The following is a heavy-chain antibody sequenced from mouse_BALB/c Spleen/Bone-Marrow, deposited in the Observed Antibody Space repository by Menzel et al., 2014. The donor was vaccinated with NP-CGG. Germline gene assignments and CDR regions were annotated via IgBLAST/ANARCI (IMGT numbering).Heavy chain of an antibody. Sequence: DVKLVESGGGLVQPGGPLRLSCTTSGFTFTDYYMSWVRQPPGKALEWLAFIRNKAYGYTTEYSASVRGRFTISRDNSQSILYLQMNTLRAEDSATYYCARFPMDYWGQGTSVTVSS. CDR1: GFTFTDYY. CDR3: ARFPMDY. V-gene: IGHV7-3*02. J-gene: IGHJ4*01. CDR2: IRNKAYGYTT.